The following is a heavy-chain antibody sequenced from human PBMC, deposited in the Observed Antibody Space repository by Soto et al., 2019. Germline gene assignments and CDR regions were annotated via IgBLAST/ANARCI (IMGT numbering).Heavy chain of an antibody. V-gene: IGHV4-30-4*01. CDR1: GGSISSDYYN. CDR2: IYYSGNT. Sequence: SETLSLTCSVSGGSISSDYYNWRWIRQPPGKGWGWIGNIYYSGNTYYNPSLKSRLIISIDTSKNQVSLKVVSVTAADTAVYYCASSSLDGTDVWGEGTTVTV. CDR3: ASSSLDGTDV. J-gene: IGHJ6*02.